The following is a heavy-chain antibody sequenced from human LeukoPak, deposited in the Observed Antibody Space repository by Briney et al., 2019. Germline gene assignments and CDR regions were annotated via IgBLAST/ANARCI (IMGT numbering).Heavy chain of an antibody. D-gene: IGHD4-17*01. V-gene: IGHV1-24*01. CDR1: GYTLTELS. Sequence: GASVKVSCKVSGYTLTELSMHWVRQAPGKGLEWMGGSDPEDGETIYAQKFQGRVTMTEDTSTDTAYMELSSLRSEDTAVYYCATYPYGDYSFDYWGQGTLVTVSS. J-gene: IGHJ4*02. CDR3: ATYPYGDYSFDY. CDR2: SDPEDGET.